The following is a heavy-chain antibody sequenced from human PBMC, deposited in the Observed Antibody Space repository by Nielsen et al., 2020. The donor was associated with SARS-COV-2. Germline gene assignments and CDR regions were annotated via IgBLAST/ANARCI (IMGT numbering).Heavy chain of an antibody. D-gene: IGHD2-2*01. CDR3: ARVERDIVVVPAAPGGWFDP. Sequence: SETLSLTCTVSGGSISRYHWNWIRQPPGKGLEWIGYIYYSGSTNYNPSLKSRVTISVDTSKNQFSLKLSSVTAADTAVYYCARVERDIVVVPAAPGGWFDPWGQGTLVTVSS. CDR2: IYYSGST. J-gene: IGHJ5*02. CDR1: GGSISRYH. V-gene: IGHV4-59*12.